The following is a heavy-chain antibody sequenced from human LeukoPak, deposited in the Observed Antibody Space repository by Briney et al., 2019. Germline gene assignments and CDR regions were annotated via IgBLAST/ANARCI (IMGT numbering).Heavy chain of an antibody. CDR2: MNPNSGNT. V-gene: IGHV1-8*01. D-gene: IGHD2-2*01. J-gene: IGHJ6*02. CDR3: ARDSSTRDDYYYYYGMDV. CDR1: GYTFTSYD. Sequence: ASVKVSCKASGYTFTSYDINWVRQATGQGLEWMGWMNPNSGNTGYAQKFQGRVTMTRNTSISTAYMELSSLRSEDTAVYYCARDSSTRDDYYYYYGMDVWGRGTTVTVSS.